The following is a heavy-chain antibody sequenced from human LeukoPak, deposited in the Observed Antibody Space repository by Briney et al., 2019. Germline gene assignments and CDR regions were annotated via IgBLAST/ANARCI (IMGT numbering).Heavy chain of an antibody. V-gene: IGHV3-30-3*01. CDR2: ISYDGSNK. Sequence: GRSLRLSCAASGFTFSSYAMHWVRQAPGKGLEWVAVISYDGSNKYYADSVKGRFTISRDNSKNTLYLQMNSLRAEDTAVYYRARESGIGDPAAAIHNWFDPWGQGTLVTVSS. J-gene: IGHJ5*02. D-gene: IGHD2-2*01. CDR1: GFTFSSYA. CDR3: ARESGIGDPAAAIHNWFDP.